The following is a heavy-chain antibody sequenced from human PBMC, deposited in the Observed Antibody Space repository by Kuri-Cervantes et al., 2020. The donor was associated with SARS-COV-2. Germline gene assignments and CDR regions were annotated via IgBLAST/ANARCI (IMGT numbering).Heavy chain of an antibody. Sequence: SVKVSCKASGGTFSSYAISWVRQAPGQGLEWMGGIIPILGIANYAQKFQGRVTITADKSTSTAYMELSSLRSEDTAVYYCASSRYDSSGYQLYYFDYWGQGTLVTVSS. CDR1: GGTFSSYA. V-gene: IGHV1-69*10. D-gene: IGHD3-22*01. CDR3: ASSRYDSSGYQLYYFDY. CDR2: IIPILGIA. J-gene: IGHJ4*02.